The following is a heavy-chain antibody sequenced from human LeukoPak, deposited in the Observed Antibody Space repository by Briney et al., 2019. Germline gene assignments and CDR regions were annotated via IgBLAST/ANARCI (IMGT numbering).Heavy chain of an antibody. V-gene: IGHV3-53*01. CDR3: ARLWVGLYYFDS. J-gene: IGHJ4*02. D-gene: IGHD3-10*01. CDR2: IYGGGNT. CDR1: GFTVSSNY. Sequence: GGSLRLSCAASGFTVSSNYMNWVRQAPGKGLEWVSLIYGGGNTYYADSVKGRFTISRDNSKNTLYLQMNSLRAEDTAMYYCARLWVGLYYFDSWGQGTLVTVSS.